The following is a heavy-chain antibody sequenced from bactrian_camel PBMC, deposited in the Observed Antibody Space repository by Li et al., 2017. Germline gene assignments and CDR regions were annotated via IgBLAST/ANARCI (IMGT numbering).Heavy chain of an antibody. CDR1: GFSFSDYY. Sequence: HVQLVESGGGLVRPGGSLRLSCVGSGFSFSDYYMSWVRQAPGQHLQWLASIYADGSQTDYHWSVKGRFTISRDNANNTLSLQMNSLEPEDTAMYYCATKVVALRSWHTADDYDYWGQGTQVTVS. D-gene: IGHD6*01. V-gene: IGHV3-2*01. CDR3: ATKVVALRSWHTADDYDY. J-gene: IGHJ4*01. CDR2: IYADGSQT.